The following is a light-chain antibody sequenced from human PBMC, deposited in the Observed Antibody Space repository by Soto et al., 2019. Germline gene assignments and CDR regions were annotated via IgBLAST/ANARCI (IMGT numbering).Light chain of an antibody. CDR3: QQYDRASWT. CDR2: RAS. V-gene: IGKV1-5*03. J-gene: IGKJ1*01. Sequence: DIQMTQSPSTLSASVGDRVIITCRASQSISSWLAWYQQKPGKAPNLLIYRASTLKSGIPSRFSGRGSGTEFTLTISSLQPDDFATYYCQQYDRASWTFGQGTKVEIK. CDR1: QSISSW.